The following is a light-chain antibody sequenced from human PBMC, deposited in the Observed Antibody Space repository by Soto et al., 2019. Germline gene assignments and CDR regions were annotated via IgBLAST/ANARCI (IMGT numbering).Light chain of an antibody. V-gene: IGLV2-14*01. J-gene: IGLJ2*01. Sequence: QSVLTQPASVSGSPGQSITISCTGTSSDVGGYNYVSWYPQHPGKAPKLMIYDVSNRPSGVSNRFSGSKSGNTASLTISGLQAEDGADYYCSSYTSSSTLEVFGGGTKLTVL. CDR3: SSYTSSSTLEV. CDR1: SSDVGGYNY. CDR2: DVS.